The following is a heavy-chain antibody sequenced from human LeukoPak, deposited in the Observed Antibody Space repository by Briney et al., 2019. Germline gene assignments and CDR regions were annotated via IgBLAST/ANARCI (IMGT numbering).Heavy chain of an antibody. D-gene: IGHD3-22*01. CDR3: ARDHYYDSSGYYGGY. CDR1: GGTFSSYA. J-gene: IGHJ4*02. V-gene: IGHV1-69*04. CDR2: IIPIFGIA. Sequence: SVKVSCKASGGTFSSYAISWVRQAPGQGLEWMGRIIPIFGIANYAQKFQGRVTITADKSTSTAYMELSSLRSEDTAVYYCARDHYYDSSGYYGGYWGQGTLVTVSS.